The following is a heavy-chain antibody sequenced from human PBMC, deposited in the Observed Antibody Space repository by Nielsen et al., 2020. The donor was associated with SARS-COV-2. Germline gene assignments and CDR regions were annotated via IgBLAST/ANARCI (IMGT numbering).Heavy chain of an antibody. V-gene: IGHV3-64D*09. CDR2: ISSNGGST. CDR3: VKLIDYGDSDFDL. CDR1: GFTFSSYA. J-gene: IGHJ2*01. D-gene: IGHD4-17*01. Sequence: GGSLRLSCSASGFTFSSYAMHWVRQAPGKGLEYVSAISSNGGSTYYADSVKGRFTISRDNSKNTLYLQMSSLRAEDTAVYYCVKLIDYGDSDFDLWGRGTLVTVSS.